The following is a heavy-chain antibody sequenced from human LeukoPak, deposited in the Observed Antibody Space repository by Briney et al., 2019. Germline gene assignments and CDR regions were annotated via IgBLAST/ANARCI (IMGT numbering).Heavy chain of an antibody. J-gene: IGHJ4*02. CDR2: IYSDGNT. V-gene: IGHV3-66*01. CDR1: GFTVSSNY. CDR3: ARDSSGWNDY. D-gene: IGHD6-19*01. Sequence: GGSLRLSCAASGFTVSSNYMSWVRQAPGKGLEWVSVIYSDGNTYYADSVKGRFTISRDNSKNTLYLQMNNLRAEDTAVYYCARDSSGWNDYWGQGTLVTVSS.